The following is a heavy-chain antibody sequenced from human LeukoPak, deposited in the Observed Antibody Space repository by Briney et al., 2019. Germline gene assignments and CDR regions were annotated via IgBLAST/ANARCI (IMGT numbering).Heavy chain of an antibody. D-gene: IGHD6-13*01. J-gene: IGHJ4*02. CDR1: GFTFSSYG. V-gene: IGHV3-30*02. CDR3: AKDMIWRGSSSWYSGRGGKLDY. Sequence: PGGSLRLSCAASGFTFSSYGMHWVRQAPGKGLEWVAFIRYDGSNKYYADSVKGRFTISRDNSKNTLYLQMNSLRAEDTAVYYCAKDMIWRGSSSWYSGRGGKLDYWGQGTLVTVSS. CDR2: IRYDGSNK.